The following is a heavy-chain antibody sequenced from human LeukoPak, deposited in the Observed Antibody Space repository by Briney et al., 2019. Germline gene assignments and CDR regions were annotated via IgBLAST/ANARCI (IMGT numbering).Heavy chain of an antibody. CDR3: ARYGWCMVMGPCDDAFDI. CDR1: GGTFSSYA. V-gene: IGHV1-69*05. D-gene: IGHD2-8*01. Sequence: SVKVSCKASGGTFSSYAISWVRQAPGQGLEWMGGIIPTFGTANYSQKFQGRVTITTDESTSTAYMELSSLRSEDTAVYYCARYGWCMVMGPCDDAFDIWGQGTMVTVSS. J-gene: IGHJ3*02. CDR2: IIPTFGTA.